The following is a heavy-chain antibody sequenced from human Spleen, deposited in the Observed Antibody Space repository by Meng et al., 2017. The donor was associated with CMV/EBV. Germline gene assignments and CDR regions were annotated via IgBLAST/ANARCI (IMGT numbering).Heavy chain of an antibody. V-gene: IGHV1-69*10. CDR3: ATIRGLLITFYLES. Sequence: SVKVSCKASGYTFTAHQIHWVRQAPGQGLEWMGGIIPMLGTTNYAQNFQGRVTVSADKSTTTAYMELSNLKSEDTAIYYCATIRGLLITFYLESWGQGTLVTVSS. D-gene: IGHD1-14*01. CDR2: IIPMLGTT. CDR1: GYTFTAHQ. J-gene: IGHJ4*02.